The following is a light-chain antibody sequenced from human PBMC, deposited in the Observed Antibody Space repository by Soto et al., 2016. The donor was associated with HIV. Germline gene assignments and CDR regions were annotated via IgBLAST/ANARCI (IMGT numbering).Light chain of an antibody. CDR3: MQALQTPLT. J-gene: IGKJ5*01. Sequence: DIVMTQSPLTLPVTPGESASISCRSSQSLLHSNGYYYLTWYLQKPGQSPRLLMYLGSTRASWVPDRFSGSGSGTDFTLKISRVEAADIGVYYCMQALQTPLTFGQGTRLEIK. CDR1: QSLLHSNGYYY. CDR2: LGS. V-gene: IGKV2-28*01.